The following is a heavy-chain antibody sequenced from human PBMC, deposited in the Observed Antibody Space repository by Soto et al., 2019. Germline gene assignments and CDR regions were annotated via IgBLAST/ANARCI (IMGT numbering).Heavy chain of an antibody. D-gene: IGHD6-25*01. CDR3: ARRKERSGPYYLDS. CDR2: MNPNTGNT. CDR1: GYTFISFD. J-gene: IGHJ4*02. V-gene: IGHV1-8*01. Sequence: QVQLVQSGAEVKKPGASVRVSCQASGYTFISFDINWVRQATGQGLEWMGWMNPNTGNTGYEQQFQSRVTMTMNTSIGTAYMELSSLTSEDTAVYYCARRKERSGPYYLDSWGQGTLVTVSS.